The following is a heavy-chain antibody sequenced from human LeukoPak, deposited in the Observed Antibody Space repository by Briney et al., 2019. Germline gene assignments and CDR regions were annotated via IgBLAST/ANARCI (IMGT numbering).Heavy chain of an antibody. D-gene: IGHD6-6*01. CDR1: GFTFSSYG. CDR3: AKDIFPGRSMSSFDH. Sequence: GGSLRVSCAASGFTFSSYGMHWIRQAPGKGLEWVAFIRYDGGNKYYADSVKGRFTISRDNAKNSLYLQMNSLRPEDTALYFCAKDIFPGRSMSSFDHWGQGTLVTVSS. J-gene: IGHJ4*02. V-gene: IGHV3-30*02. CDR2: IRYDGGNK.